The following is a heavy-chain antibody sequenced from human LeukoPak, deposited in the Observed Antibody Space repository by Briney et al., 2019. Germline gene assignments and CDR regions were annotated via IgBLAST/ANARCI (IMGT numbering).Heavy chain of an antibody. CDR1: GYTFSDYY. Sequence: ASVKVSCRASGYTFSDYYIHWVRQAPGQGLEWMGWINPNSGGTNSAQKFQGRVTMTRDTSISTAYMELSRLRSDDTAVYYCARESFSTVTSATDAFDIWGQGTMVTVSS. CDR2: INPNSGGT. D-gene: IGHD4-17*01. CDR3: ARESFSTVTSATDAFDI. V-gene: IGHV1-2*02. J-gene: IGHJ3*02.